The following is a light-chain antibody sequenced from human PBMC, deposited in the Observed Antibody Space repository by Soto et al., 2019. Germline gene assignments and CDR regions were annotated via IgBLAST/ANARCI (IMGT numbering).Light chain of an antibody. J-gene: IGLJ1*01. CDR2: DVT. CDR3: SSYSGINNV. Sequence: QSALTQPPSASGSPGQSVTISCTGTSSDVGGYSYVSWYQHHPGKAPKLMIYDVTKRPSGVPDRFSGSKSGNTASLTVSGLQAEDEADYYCSSYSGINNVFGTGTKVTVL. V-gene: IGLV2-8*01. CDR1: SSDVGGYSY.